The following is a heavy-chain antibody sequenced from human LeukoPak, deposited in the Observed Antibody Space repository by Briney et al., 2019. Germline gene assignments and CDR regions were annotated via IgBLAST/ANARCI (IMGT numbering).Heavy chain of an antibody. D-gene: IGHD4-23*01. CDR3: STDGGSY. CDR2: IKSKADGGTA. J-gene: IGHJ4*02. V-gene: IGHV3-15*01. CDR1: GFTFSDAY. Sequence: GGSLRLSCAASGFTFSDAYMSWVRQAPGKGLEWVGRIKSKADGGTADYAAPVKGRFTISRDDSKNTLYLQMNSLKTEDTAFYYCSTDGGSYWGQGTLVTVSS.